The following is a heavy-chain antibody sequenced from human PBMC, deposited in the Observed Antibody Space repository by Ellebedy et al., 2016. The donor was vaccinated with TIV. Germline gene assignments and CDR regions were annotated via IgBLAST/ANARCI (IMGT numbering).Heavy chain of an antibody. Sequence: GESLKISCAASGLTFSRFWMIWVRQAPGKGLEWVANINQDGSAGYYVDSVKGRFTISRDNAKNSLYLQMKSLRAEDTAVYYCAGPAAVGTKAFDYWGQGTLVTVPS. CDR3: AGPAAVGTKAFDY. CDR2: INQDGSAG. J-gene: IGHJ4*02. V-gene: IGHV3-7*01. CDR1: GLTFSRFW. D-gene: IGHD6-13*01.